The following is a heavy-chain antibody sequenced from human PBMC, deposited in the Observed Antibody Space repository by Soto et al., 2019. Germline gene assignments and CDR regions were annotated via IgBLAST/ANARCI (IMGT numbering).Heavy chain of an antibody. D-gene: IGHD4-17*01. CDR3: ARPLGGELGNWFDP. CDR2: IYYSGST. V-gene: IGHV4-39*01. CDR1: GGSISSSSYY. J-gene: IGHJ5*02. Sequence: QLQLQESGPGLVKPSETLSLTCTVSGGSISSSSYYWGWIRQPPGKGLEWIGSIYYSGSTYYNPSLKSRVTISVDTSKNQFSLKLSSVTAADTAVYYCARPLGGELGNWFDPWGQGTLVTVSS.